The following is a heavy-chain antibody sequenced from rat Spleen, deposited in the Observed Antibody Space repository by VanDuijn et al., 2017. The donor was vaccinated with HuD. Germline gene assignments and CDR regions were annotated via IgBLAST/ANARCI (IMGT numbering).Heavy chain of an antibody. CDR3: TRDPGCPFDY. D-gene: IGHD1-4*01. CDR1: GFTFSDYY. J-gene: IGHJ2*01. V-gene: IGHV5-20*01. CDR2: ISYDGGNT. Sequence: EVQLVESDGGLVQPGRSLKLSCAASGFTFSDYYMAWVRQAPTKGLEWVATISYDGGNTYYRDSVKGRFTISRDNAKSTLYLQMNSLRSEDTATYYWTRDPGCPFDYWGQGVMVTVSS.